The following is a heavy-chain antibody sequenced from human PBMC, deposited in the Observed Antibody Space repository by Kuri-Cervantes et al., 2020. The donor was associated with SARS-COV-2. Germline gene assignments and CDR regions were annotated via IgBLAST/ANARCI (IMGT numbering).Heavy chain of an antibody. D-gene: IGHD3-3*01. Sequence: GGSLRLSGAASGFSFSSYSMNWVRQAPGKGLEWVSYISRSSSNIYYADSVEGRFTISRDNAKNSLYLQMHSLRDEDTAVYFCARDPGAHGGDLYFDYWGQGTLVTVSS. J-gene: IGHJ4*02. CDR3: ARDPGAHGGDLYFDY. CDR1: GFSFSSYS. V-gene: IGHV3-48*02. CDR2: ISRSSSNI.